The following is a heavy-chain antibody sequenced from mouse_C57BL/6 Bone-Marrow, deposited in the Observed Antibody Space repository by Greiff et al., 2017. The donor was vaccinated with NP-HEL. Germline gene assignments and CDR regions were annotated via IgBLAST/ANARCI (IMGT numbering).Heavy chain of an antibody. Sequence: QVQLQQPGAELVMPGASVKLSCKASGYTFTSYWMHWVKQRPGQGLEWIGEIDPSDSYTNYNQKFKGKSTLTVDKSSSTAYMQLSSLTSEDSAVYYCARSPSFWYFEVWGTGTTVTVSS. CDR1: GYTFTSYW. CDR2: IDPSDSYT. D-gene: IGHD6-1*01. V-gene: IGHV1-69*01. CDR3: ARSPSFWYFEV. J-gene: IGHJ1*03.